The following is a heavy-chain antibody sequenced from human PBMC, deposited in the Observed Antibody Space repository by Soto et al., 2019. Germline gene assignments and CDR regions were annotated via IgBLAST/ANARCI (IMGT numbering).Heavy chain of an antibody. CDR1: GFTFSGYG. Sequence: GGSLRLSCAASGFTFSGYGMHWVRQAPGKGLEWLAVISHDGSDKYYTDSVRGRFTISRDNSKNTVYIQMNSLRPEDTAVYYCAKEDVVPTSERGEHRRYHYDYYGMDVWGQGTTVTVSS. J-gene: IGHJ6*02. D-gene: IGHD5-12*01. CDR3: AKEDVVPTSERGEHRRYHYDYYGMDV. CDR2: ISHDGSDK. V-gene: IGHV3-30*18.